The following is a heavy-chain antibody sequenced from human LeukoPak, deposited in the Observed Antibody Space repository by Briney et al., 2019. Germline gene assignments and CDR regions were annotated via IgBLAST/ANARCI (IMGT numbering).Heavy chain of an antibody. V-gene: IGHV1-69*13. D-gene: IGHD3-22*01. CDR2: IIPIFGTA. J-gene: IGHJ4*02. CDR3: ARRAGYYYDSSGYTHFDY. Sequence: ASVKVSCKASGGTFSSYAISWVRQAPGQGLEWMGGIIPIFGTANYAQKFQGRVTIIADESTSTAYMELSSLRSEDTAVYYCARRAGYYYDSSGYTHFDYWGQGTLVTVSS. CDR1: GGTFSSYA.